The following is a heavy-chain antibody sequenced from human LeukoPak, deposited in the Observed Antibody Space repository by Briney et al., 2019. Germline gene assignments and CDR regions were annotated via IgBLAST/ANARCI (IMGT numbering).Heavy chain of an antibody. D-gene: IGHD3-22*01. V-gene: IGHV5-51*01. CDR3: ARQGDSSGYYGFFAFDI. CDR2: IEPGDSDT. CDR1: GYSFTSYW. Sequence: VESLKISCKASGYSFTSYWIVWVREMPGKGLEWMGIIEPGDSDTRYSPSFQGQVTISADKSISTAYLQWSSLKASDTAMYYCARQGDSSGYYGFFAFDIWGQGTMVTVSS. J-gene: IGHJ3*02.